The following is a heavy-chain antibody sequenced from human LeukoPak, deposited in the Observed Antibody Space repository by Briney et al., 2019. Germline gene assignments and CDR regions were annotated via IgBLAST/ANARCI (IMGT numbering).Heavy chain of an antibody. V-gene: IGHV3-53*01. CDR2: MYSGGYI. J-gene: IGHJ4*02. CDR1: GFLVSTNY. CDR3: ARGHSSGNPDPFDY. Sequence: GLLRLSRAASGFLVSTNYMSWVRQAPGKGLEWVSVMYSGGYIHYADSVKGRFTISRDNSKNTLYLQMNSLRAEDTAMYFCARGHSSGNPDPFDYWGQGTLVTVSS. D-gene: IGHD3-22*01.